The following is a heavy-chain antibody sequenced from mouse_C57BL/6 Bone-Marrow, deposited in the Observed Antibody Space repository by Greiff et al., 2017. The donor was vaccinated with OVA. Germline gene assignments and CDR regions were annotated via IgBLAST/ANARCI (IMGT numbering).Heavy chain of an antibody. V-gene: IGHV1-7*01. CDR2: ISPSSGYI. D-gene: IGHD2-4*01. J-gene: IGHJ3*01. CDR1: GYTFTSYW. Sequence: QVQLQQSGAELAKPGASVKLSCKASGYTFTSYWMHWVKQRPGQGLEWIGYISPSSGYIKYNQKFKEKATLPADKPYSTAYMQLSSLTYEVSAVYYCAPLYDYDGAYWGQGTLVTVSA. CDR3: APLYDYDGAY.